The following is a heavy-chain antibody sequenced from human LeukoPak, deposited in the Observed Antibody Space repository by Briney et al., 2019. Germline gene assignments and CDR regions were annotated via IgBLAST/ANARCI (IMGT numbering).Heavy chain of an antibody. CDR2: IYSGGST. D-gene: IGHD6-13*01. CDR1: GFTVSSNY. J-gene: IGHJ5*02. CDR3: ARVMVAAAVPHTKNWFDP. Sequence: PGGSLRLSCAASGFTVSSNYMSWVRQAPGKGLEWVSVIYSGGSTYYADSVKGRFTISRDNAKNSLYLQMNSLRAEDTAVYYCARVMVAAAVPHTKNWFDPWGQGTLVTVSS. V-gene: IGHV3-66*01.